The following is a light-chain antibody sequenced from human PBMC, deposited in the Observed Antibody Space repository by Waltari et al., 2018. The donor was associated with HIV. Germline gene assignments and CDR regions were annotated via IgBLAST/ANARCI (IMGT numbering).Light chain of an antibody. J-gene: IGLJ3*02. CDR1: SSNFGSTT. CDR2: SNI. CDR3: AAWDDSLNGLWV. Sequence: QSVLTQPPSASGTPGQRVTISCSGSSSNFGSTTVNWSQQLPGTAPKLLIYSNIQRPSGVPDRFSGSKSGTSASLAISGLQSDDEADYYCAAWDDSLNGLWVFGGGTKLTVL. V-gene: IGLV1-44*01.